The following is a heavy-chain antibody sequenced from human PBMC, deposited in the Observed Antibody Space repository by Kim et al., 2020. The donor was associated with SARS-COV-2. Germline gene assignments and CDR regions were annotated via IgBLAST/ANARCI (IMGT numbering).Heavy chain of an antibody. J-gene: IGHJ5*02. D-gene: IGHD3-3*01. V-gene: IGHV4-59*13. CDR2: IYYSGST. CDR3: ARDLWSAHHGFDP. CDR1: GGSISSYY. Sequence: SETLSLTCTVSGGSISSYYWSWIRQPPGKGLEWIGYIYYSGSTNYNPSLKSRVTISVDTSKNQFSLKLSSVTAADTAVYYCARDLWSAHHGFDPWGQGTLVTVSS.